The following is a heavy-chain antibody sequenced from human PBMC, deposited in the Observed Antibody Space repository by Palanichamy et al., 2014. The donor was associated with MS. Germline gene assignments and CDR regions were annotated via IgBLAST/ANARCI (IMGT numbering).Heavy chain of an antibody. D-gene: IGHD1-1*01. CDR2: INWNSDTT. J-gene: IGHJ3*02. Sequence: EVQLVESGGGLVQPGRSLRLSCAASGFTFHYYAMHWVRQVPGKGLEWVSGINWNSDTTGYADSVKGRFTISRDNAKNSLYLQMNSLRADDTALYYCAKAALSTGTTGDDAFDIWGQGTMVTVSS. CDR3: AKAALSTGTTGDDAFDI. CDR1: GFTFHYYA. V-gene: IGHV3-9*01.